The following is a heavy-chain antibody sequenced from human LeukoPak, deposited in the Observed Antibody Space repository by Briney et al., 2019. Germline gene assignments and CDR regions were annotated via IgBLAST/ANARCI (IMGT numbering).Heavy chain of an antibody. Sequence: GGSLRLSCAASGFTFRSYAMTWVRQSPGKRLEWVSVMSRSGTSTYYADSVKGRFTISRDNSKNTLYLQMNNLRAEDTSVYYCAKALQDGTAMVVDYVMDVWGQGTTVTVSS. V-gene: IGHV3-23*01. CDR3: AKALQDGTAMVVDYVMDV. CDR2: MSRSGTST. D-gene: IGHD5-18*01. CDR1: GFTFRSYA. J-gene: IGHJ6*02.